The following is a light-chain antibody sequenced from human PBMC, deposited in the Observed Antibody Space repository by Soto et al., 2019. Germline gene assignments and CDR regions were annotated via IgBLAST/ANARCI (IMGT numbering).Light chain of an antibody. V-gene: IGKV1-33*01. Sequence: DIQMTQSPSSLSASVGDRVTITCQASQDISNYLNXYXXKPVKAPKLLIYDASNLETGVPSRFSGSGSGTDFTFTISSLQPEDIATYYCQQYDNLLTWTFGQGTKVDIK. CDR1: QDISNY. CDR3: QQYDNLLTWT. CDR2: DAS. J-gene: IGKJ1*01.